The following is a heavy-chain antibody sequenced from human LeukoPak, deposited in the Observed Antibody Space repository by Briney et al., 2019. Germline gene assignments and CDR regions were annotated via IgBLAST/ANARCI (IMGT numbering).Heavy chain of an antibody. CDR1: GFTLSSYG. CDR2: IHYDRSDK. CDR3: AKRRANVYSSASEFDY. J-gene: IGHJ4*02. V-gene: IGHV3-30*02. D-gene: IGHD6-6*01. Sequence: RGSLRLSCAPSGFTLSSYGMHWVRHAPGKGREWVAFIHYDRSDKFHADSVKGRFTISRDNSKNTLYLQMNSLRAEDTAVYYCAKRRANVYSSASEFDYWGQGTLVTVSS.